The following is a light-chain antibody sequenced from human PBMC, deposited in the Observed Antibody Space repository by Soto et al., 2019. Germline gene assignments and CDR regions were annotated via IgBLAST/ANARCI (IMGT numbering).Light chain of an antibody. J-gene: IGKJ4*01. CDR1: QTISTW. Sequence: DIQMTQSPSALSTFVGDRVTITCRASQTISTWLAWFQQKPGKAPKLLIYKASNLESGVPSRFSGSGSGTEFTLTINSLQLDDFATYYCQQYDGYPFTFGGGTKVEIK. V-gene: IGKV1-5*03. CDR2: KAS. CDR3: QQYDGYPFT.